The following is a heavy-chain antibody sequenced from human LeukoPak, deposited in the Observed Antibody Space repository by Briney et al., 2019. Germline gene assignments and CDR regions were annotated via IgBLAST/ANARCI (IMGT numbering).Heavy chain of an antibody. CDR1: GFTFSSYG. Sequence: GGSLRLSCAASGFTFSSYGMHWVRQAPGKGLEWVAFIRYDGSNKYYADSVKGRFTISRDNSKNTLYLQMNSLRAEDTAVYYCARGVSSGSRSIDYWGQGTLVTVSS. J-gene: IGHJ4*02. V-gene: IGHV3-30*02. D-gene: IGHD3-22*01. CDR3: ARGVSSGSRSIDY. CDR2: IRYDGSNK.